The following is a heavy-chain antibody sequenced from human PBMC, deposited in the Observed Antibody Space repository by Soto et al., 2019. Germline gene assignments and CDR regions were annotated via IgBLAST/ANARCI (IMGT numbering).Heavy chain of an antibody. V-gene: IGHV6-1*01. J-gene: IGHJ6*02. CDR1: GDSVSSNSAA. Sequence: SQTLSLTCAISGDSVSSNSAAWNWIRQSPSRGLEWLGRTYYRSKWYNDYAVSVKSRITINPDTSKNQFSLQLNSVTPEDTAVYYCARGMGYSYGYYYYYGMDVWGQGTTGTVSS. CDR2: TYYRSKWYN. CDR3: ARGMGYSYGYYYYYGMDV. D-gene: IGHD5-18*01.